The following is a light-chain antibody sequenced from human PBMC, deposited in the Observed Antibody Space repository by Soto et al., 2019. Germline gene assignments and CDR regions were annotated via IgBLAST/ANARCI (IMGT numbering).Light chain of an antibody. J-gene: IGKJ3*01. CDR2: AAA. V-gene: IGKV1-39*01. Sequence: DIQMTQSPSSLSASVGDRVTITCRTSQSISSYLSWFQQRPGKAPTLLIYAAASLQIGVPSRFSGSGSGTDFTLPISSLQPEYFATYYCQQSYSFPFTFGPGTKVDVK. CDR1: QSISSY. CDR3: QQSYSFPFT.